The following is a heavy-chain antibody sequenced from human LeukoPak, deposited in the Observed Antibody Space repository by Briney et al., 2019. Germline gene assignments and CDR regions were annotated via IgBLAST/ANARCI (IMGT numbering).Heavy chain of an antibody. D-gene: IGHD6-13*01. CDR3: ARDRRMYSSSWYGD. J-gene: IGHJ4*02. V-gene: IGHV7-4-1*02. CDR2: INTNTGNP. Sequence: ASVNVSCKASGYTFTSYAMNWVRQAPGQGLEWMGRINTNTGNPTYAQGFTGRFVFSLDTSVSTAYLQISSLKAEDTAVYYCARDRRMYSSSWYGDWGQGTLVTVSS. CDR1: GYTFTSYA.